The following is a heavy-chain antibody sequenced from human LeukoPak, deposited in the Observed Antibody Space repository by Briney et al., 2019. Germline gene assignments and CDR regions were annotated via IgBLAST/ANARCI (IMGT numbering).Heavy chain of an antibody. CDR3: TRDTGTTGEVKFDP. J-gene: IGHJ5*02. Sequence: SETLSLTCTVSGGSISSYYWSWIRQPPGKGLEWIGYIYYSGNTYYNPSLKSRVTISVDTSKSQFSRNLMSVTAADTAVYYCTRDTGTTGEVKFDPWGQGTLVTVSS. CDR1: GGSISSYY. V-gene: IGHV4-59*12. CDR2: IYYSGNT. D-gene: IGHD4-17*01.